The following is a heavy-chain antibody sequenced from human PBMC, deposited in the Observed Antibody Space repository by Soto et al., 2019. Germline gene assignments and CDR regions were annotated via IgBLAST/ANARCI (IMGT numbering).Heavy chain of an antibody. D-gene: IGHD2-8*01. CDR1: GYTFTSYA. CDR3: ARDIMSDY. V-gene: IGHV1-3*01. CDR2: INAGNGNT. J-gene: IGHJ4*02. Sequence: GASVKLYCNASGYTFTSYAMHWVRQAPGQRLEWMAWINAGNGNTKYSQKFQGRVTITRDTSASTAYMELSSLRSEDTAVYYCARDIMSDYWGQGTLVTVSS.